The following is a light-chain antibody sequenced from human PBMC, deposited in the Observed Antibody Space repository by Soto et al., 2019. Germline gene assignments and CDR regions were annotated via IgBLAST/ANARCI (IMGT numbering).Light chain of an antibody. CDR2: EVN. J-gene: IGLJ2*01. CDR1: SSDVGGYNY. CDR3: SSYTSISTRL. Sequence: QSALTQPASVSGSPGQSITISCTGTSSDVGGYNYVSWYQQHPGKAPKLMIYEVNNRPSGVSNRFSGSKSGNTASLTISGLQAEDEANYYCSSYTSISTRLFGGGTQLTVL. V-gene: IGLV2-14*01.